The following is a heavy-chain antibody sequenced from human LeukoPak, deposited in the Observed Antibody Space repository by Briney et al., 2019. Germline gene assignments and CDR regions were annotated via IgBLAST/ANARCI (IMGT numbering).Heavy chain of an antibody. V-gene: IGHV1-69*04. D-gene: IGHD1-26*01. CDR3: ARVGDTMTFDY. Sequence: SVKVSCKASGGTFSSYAISWVRQAPGQGLEWMGRIIPIFGIANYAQKFQGRVTITAGKSTSSAYMELSSLRSEDTAVYYCARVGDTMTFDYWGQGTLVTVSS. J-gene: IGHJ4*02. CDR2: IIPIFGIA. CDR1: GGTFSSYA.